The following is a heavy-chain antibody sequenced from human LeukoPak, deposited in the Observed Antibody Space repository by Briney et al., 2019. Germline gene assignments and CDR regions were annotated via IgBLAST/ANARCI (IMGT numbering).Heavy chain of an antibody. J-gene: IGHJ4*02. CDR2: IYHGGTT. V-gene: IGHV4-30-2*01. Sequence: SQTLSLTFTVSGGSISSGGYYWSWIRQPQGEGLEWIGYIYHGGTTYYNPSLKSRITISVDRSRNQFSLNVNSVTAADTAVYYCARVHSNSWRILDCWGQGTLVTVSS. CDR1: GGSISSGGYY. CDR3: ARVHSNSWRILDC. D-gene: IGHD2-2*01.